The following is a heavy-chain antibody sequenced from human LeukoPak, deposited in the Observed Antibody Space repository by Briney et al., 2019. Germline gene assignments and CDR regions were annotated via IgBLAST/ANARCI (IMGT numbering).Heavy chain of an antibody. D-gene: IGHD3-22*01. CDR3: ARDGTYYYDSSGYPYYYYMDV. CDR2: INPSGGST. CDR1: GYTFTSYY. J-gene: IGHJ6*03. Sequence: ASVKVSCKASGYTFTSYYMHWVRQAPGQGLEWMGIINPSGGSTSYAQKFQGRVTMTRDTSTSTVYMELSSLRSDDTAVYYCARDGTYYYDSSGYPYYYYMDVWGKGTTVTISS. V-gene: IGHV1-46*01.